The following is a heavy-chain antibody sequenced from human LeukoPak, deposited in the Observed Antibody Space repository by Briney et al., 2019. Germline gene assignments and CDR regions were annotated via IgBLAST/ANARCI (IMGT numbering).Heavy chain of an antibody. V-gene: IGHV4-34*01. D-gene: IGHD4-17*01. CDR1: GGSFSGYY. J-gene: IGHJ4*02. CDR3: ARGTVTINY. CDR2: INHSGST. Sequence: PSETLSLTCDVYGGSFSGYYWSWIRQPPGKGLEWIGEINHSGSTNYNPSLKSRVTISVDTSKNQFSLKLSSVTAADTAVYYCARGTVTINYWGQGTLVTVSS.